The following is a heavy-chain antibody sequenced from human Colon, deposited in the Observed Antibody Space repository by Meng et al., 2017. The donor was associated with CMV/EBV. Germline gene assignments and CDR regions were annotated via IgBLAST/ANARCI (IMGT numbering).Heavy chain of an antibody. CDR3: AREKRGYSGYNYYGMDV. CDR2: ISSSSSYI. Sequence: GESLKISCAASGFTFSSYSMNWVRQAPGKGLEWVSSISSSSSYIYYADSVKGRFTISRDNAKNSLYLQMNSLRAEDTAVYYCAREKRGYSGYNYYGMDVWGQGTMVTVSS. D-gene: IGHD5-12*01. J-gene: IGHJ6*02. V-gene: IGHV3-21*01. CDR1: GFTFSSYS.